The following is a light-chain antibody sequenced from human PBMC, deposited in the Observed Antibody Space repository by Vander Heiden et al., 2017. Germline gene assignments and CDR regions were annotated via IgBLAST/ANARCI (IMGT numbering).Light chain of an antibody. V-gene: IGLV1-40*01. CDR3: QSYDSSLSGVV. Sequence: QSVLTPPPSVAGAPVPRVTISCTGSSSNIGAGYDVHWYQQLPVTAPKLLIYGNSNRPAGVPDRFSGSKSGTSASLAITGLQAEDEADYYCQSYDSSLSGVVFGGGTKLTVL. CDR1: SSNIGAGYD. CDR2: GNS. J-gene: IGLJ2*01.